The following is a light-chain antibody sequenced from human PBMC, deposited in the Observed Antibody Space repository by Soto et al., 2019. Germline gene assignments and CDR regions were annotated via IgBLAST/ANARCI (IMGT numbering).Light chain of an antibody. Sequence: QSVLTQPPSASGTPGQRVIISCSGSNSNIGTYTVNWYLQLPGTAPKLLIYTDYQRPSGVPDRFSGSSSGTSASLAISGLQSEDEADYYCVSWDDSLSGGVFGGGTKLTVL. J-gene: IGLJ3*02. CDR2: TDY. V-gene: IGLV1-44*01. CDR1: NSNIGTYT. CDR3: VSWDDSLSGGV.